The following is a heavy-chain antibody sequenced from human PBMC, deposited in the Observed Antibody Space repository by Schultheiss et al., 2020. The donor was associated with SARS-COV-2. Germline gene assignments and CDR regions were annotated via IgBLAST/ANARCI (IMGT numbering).Heavy chain of an antibody. Sequence: GESLKISCAASGFTFSSYAMHWVRQAPGKGLEWVSYISSSGSTIYYADSVKGRFTISRDNGKNSLYLQMNSLRVDDTAIYYCAKVRSSGWYYFDFWGQGTLVTVSS. CDR1: GFTFSSYA. D-gene: IGHD6-19*01. V-gene: IGHV3-48*03. CDR3: AKVRSSGWYYFDF. CDR2: ISSSGSTI. J-gene: IGHJ4*02.